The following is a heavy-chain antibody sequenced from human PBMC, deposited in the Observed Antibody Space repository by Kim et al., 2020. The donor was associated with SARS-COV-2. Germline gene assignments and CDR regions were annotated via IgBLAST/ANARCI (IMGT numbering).Heavy chain of an antibody. CDR1: GGSISSYY. CDR2: IYTSGST. CDR3: ARGGSYGHPANWFDP. V-gene: IGHV4-4*07. J-gene: IGHJ5*02. D-gene: IGHD4-17*01. Sequence: SETLSLTCTVSGGSISSYYWSWIRQPAGKGLEWIGRIYTSGSTNYNPSLKSRVTMSVDTSKNQFSLKLSSVTAADTAVYYCARGGSYGHPANWFDPWGQGTLVTVSS.